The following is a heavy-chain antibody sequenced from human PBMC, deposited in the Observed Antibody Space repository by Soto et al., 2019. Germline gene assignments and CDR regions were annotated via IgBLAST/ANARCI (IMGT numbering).Heavy chain of an antibody. V-gene: IGHV1-18*04. CDR2: ISADNGNT. CDR1: GYTFTSYG. J-gene: IGHJ4*02. D-gene: IGHD2-2*01. Sequence: ASVKVSCKAAGYTFTSYGISWVRQAPGQGLEWMGCISADNGNTNYAQKLKGRVTMTTDKSTSPAYMELRSLRSDDTAVYYCARGGYCRSTSSRIVYHXWGQATLVTVSX. CDR3: ARGGYCRSTSSRIVYHX.